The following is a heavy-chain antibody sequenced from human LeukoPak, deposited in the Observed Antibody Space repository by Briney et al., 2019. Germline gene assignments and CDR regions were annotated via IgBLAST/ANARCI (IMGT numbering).Heavy chain of an antibody. D-gene: IGHD6-13*01. CDR1: GFTFSSYG. CDR3: ASFTGYSSSCFDP. Sequence: GGSLRLSCAASGFTFSSYGVHWVRQAPGKGLEWVSSISSSSYIYYADSVKGRFTISRDNAKNSLYLQMNSLRAEDTAVYYCASFTGYSSSCFDPWGQGTLVTVSS. J-gene: IGHJ5*02. CDR2: ISSSSYI. V-gene: IGHV3-21*01.